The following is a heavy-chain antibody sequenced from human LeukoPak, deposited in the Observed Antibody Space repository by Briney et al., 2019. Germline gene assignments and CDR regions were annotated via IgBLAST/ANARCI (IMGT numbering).Heavy chain of an antibody. CDR3: ARGSGSYYNENY. CDR2: IIPIFGTA. D-gene: IGHD3-10*01. CDR1: GYTFTSYA. J-gene: IGHJ4*02. V-gene: IGHV1-69*13. Sequence: ASVKVSCKASGYTFTSYAMHWVRQAPGQGLEWMGGIIPIFGTANYAQKFQGRVTITADESTSTAYMELSSLRSEDTAVYYCARGSGSYYNENYWGQGTLVTVSS.